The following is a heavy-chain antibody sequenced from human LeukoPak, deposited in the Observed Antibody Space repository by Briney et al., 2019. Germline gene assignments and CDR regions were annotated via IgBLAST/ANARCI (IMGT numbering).Heavy chain of an antibody. J-gene: IGHJ4*02. CDR1: GGSISSGDYY. CDR3: ARTGAFEADYFDY. Sequence: PSETLSLTCTVSGGSISSGDYYWSWIRQPPGKGLEWIGYIYHSGSTYYNPSLKSRVTISVDTSKNQFSLKLSSVTAADTAVYYCARTGAFEADYFDYWGQGTLVTVSS. CDR2: IYHSGST. D-gene: IGHD7-27*01. V-gene: IGHV4-30-4*02.